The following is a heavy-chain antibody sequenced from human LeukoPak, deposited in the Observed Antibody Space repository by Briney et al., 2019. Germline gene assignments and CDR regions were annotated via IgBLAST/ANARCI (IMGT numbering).Heavy chain of an antibody. Sequence: GGSLRLSCAASGFTFSSYAMSWVRQAPGKGLEWVSGISSSGGSTYYADSVKGRFTISRDNSKNTLYLQMNSLRAEDTAVYYCAKFLGSGSYLYYYYGMDVWGQGTTVTVSS. D-gene: IGHD3-10*01. CDR1: GFTFSSYA. V-gene: IGHV3-23*01. J-gene: IGHJ6*02. CDR3: AKFLGSGSYLYYYYGMDV. CDR2: ISSSGGST.